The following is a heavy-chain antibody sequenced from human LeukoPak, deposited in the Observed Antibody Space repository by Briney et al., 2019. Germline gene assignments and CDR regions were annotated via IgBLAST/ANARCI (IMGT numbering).Heavy chain of an antibody. Sequence: ATVKVSCKASGYTFTTYDMHWVRHAPGQGLEWMGIINPSGGSATYAQNFQGRVTMTRDTSTTTVYMDLSSLRSEDTAVYYCARDGQPGAHYGLKSHGFDFWGQGTLVTVSS. CDR2: INPSGGSA. CDR3: ARDGQPGAHYGLKSHGFDF. D-gene: IGHD3-10*01. CDR1: GYTFTTYD. V-gene: IGHV1-46*01. J-gene: IGHJ4*02.